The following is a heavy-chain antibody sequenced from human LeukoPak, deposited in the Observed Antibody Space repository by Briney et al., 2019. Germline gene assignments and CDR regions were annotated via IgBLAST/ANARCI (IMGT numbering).Heavy chain of an antibody. J-gene: IGHJ4*02. V-gene: IGHV1-2*02. CDR1: GYTFTVYY. CDR2: INPNSGDT. Sequence: ASVKVSCKASGYTFTVYYTHWVRQAPGQGLEWMGWINPNSGDTNYAQNFQGRVTMTRDTSVSTAYMELSRLRSDDTAVYYCARCPHRRGSCPHFDYWGQGTLVTVSS. D-gene: IGHD2-15*01. CDR3: ARCPHRRGSCPHFDY.